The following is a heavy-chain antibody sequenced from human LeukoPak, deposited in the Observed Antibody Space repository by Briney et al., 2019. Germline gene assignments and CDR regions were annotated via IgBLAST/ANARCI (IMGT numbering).Heavy chain of an antibody. CDR2: IYVGGGT. D-gene: IGHD6-6*01. J-gene: IGHJ3*01. V-gene: IGHV4-61*02. Sequence: KPSETLSLTCTVSGFSLSSNSYYWSWIRRPAGKGLEWIGRIYVGGGTNYNPSLESRVTITIDPTRNQFSLELASVTAADTAVYYCVRMHSDSWDAFDVWGQGTTVTVSS. CDR1: GFSLSSNSYY. CDR3: VRMHSDSWDAFDV.